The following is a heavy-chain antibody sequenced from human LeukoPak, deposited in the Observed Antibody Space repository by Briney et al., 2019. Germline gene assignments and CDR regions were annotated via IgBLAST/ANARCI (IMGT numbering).Heavy chain of an antibody. Sequence: SVKVSCKASGYTFTTYYLHWVRQAPGKGLEWMGIIDPSGDATINAQKFQGRVTMTRDTSTSTVYMDLSSLRPEDTAVYYCARGEEAYSAYVRYWGQGTLVSVSS. D-gene: IGHD5-12*01. CDR1: GYTFTTYY. CDR2: IDPSGDAT. J-gene: IGHJ4*02. V-gene: IGHV1-46*01. CDR3: ARGEEAYSAYVRY.